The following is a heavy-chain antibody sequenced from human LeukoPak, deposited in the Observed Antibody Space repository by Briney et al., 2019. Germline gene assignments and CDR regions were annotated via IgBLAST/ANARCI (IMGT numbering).Heavy chain of an antibody. CDR3: ARDHYDSGNADY. CDR1: GFTFSDYY. CDR2: ISSSGSTI. V-gene: IGHV3-11*04. Sequence: PGGSLRLSCAASGFTFSDYYMSWIRQAPGKGLEWASYISSSGSTIYYADSVKGRFTISRDNAKNSLFLQMSSLRAEDTAVYYCARDHYDSGNADYWGQGTLVTVSS. J-gene: IGHJ4*02. D-gene: IGHD3-22*01.